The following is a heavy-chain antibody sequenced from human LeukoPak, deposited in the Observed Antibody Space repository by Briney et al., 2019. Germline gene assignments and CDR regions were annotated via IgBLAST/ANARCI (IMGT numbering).Heavy chain of an antibody. CDR2: IWHDGSKT. D-gene: IGHD3-22*01. CDR1: GFTFSTYG. Sequence: GRSLRLSCAASGFTFSTYGMHWVRQAPGKGLDWVAVIWHDGSKTYYADSVKGRFTISRDNSKNTLYLEMNSLRAEDTAVYYCARSYDRSGYYFRMVEYWGQGTLVTVSS. J-gene: IGHJ4*02. CDR3: ARSYDRSGYYFRMVEY. V-gene: IGHV3-33*01.